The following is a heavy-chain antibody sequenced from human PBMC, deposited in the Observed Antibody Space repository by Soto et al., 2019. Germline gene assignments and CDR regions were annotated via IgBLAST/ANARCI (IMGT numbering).Heavy chain of an antibody. J-gene: IGHJ5*02. Sequence: EVQLVESGGGLVQPGGSLRHSCAASGFTVSSNYMSWVRQAPGKGLEWVSVIYSGGTTYYADSVKGRFTISRDNSKTTLYLQMNSLRAEDTAVYYCARNGDSSDYRGWFDPWGQGTLVTVSS. D-gene: IGHD3-22*01. CDR2: IYSGGTT. CDR3: ARNGDSSDYRGWFDP. CDR1: GFTVSSNY. V-gene: IGHV3-66*01.